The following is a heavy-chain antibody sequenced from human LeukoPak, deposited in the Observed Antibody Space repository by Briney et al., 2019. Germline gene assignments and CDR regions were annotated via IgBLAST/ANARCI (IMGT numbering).Heavy chain of an antibody. CDR3: ARGGYYGSGRYYFDS. V-gene: IGHV3-74*01. CDR1: GFTFTTYA. CDR2: IKSDGSNT. Sequence: PGGSLRLSCGASGFTFTTYAMTWVRQAPGKGLVWVSRIKSDGSNTNYADSVKGRFTISRDNAKNTLHLQMNSLRAEDTAVYYCARGGYYGSGRYYFDSWGQGTLVTVSS. D-gene: IGHD3-3*01. J-gene: IGHJ4*02.